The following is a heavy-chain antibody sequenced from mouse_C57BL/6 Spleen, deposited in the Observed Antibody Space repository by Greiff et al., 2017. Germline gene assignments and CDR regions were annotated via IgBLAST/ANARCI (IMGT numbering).Heavy chain of an antibody. J-gene: IGHJ1*03. CDR3: ARSLTTALYWYFDV. Sequence: SGYTFTDYYMNWVKQSHGKSLEWIGDINPNNGGASYNQKFKGKATLTVDKSSSTAYMELRSLTSEDSAVYYCARSLTTALYWYFDVWGTGTTVTVSS. V-gene: IGHV1-26*01. CDR1: GYTFTDYY. CDR2: INPNNGGA. D-gene: IGHD1-2*01.